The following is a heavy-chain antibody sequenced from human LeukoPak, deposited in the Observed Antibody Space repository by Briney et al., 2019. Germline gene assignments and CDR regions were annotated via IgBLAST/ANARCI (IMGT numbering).Heavy chain of an antibody. CDR2: IIPIFGTA. D-gene: IGHD2-15*01. CDR3: ARAYCSGGSCYSEGYYFDY. J-gene: IGHJ4*02. V-gene: IGHV1-69*05. CDR1: GGTFSSYA. Sequence: ASVKVSCKASGGTFSSYAISWVRQAPGQELEWMGGIIPIFGTANYAQKFQGRVTITTDESTSTAYMELSSLRSEDTAVYYCARAYCSGGSCYSEGYYFDYWGQGTLVTASS.